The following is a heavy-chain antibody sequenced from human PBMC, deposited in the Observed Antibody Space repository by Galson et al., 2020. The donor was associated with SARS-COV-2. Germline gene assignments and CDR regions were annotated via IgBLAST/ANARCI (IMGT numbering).Heavy chain of an antibody. J-gene: IGHJ6*02. CDR3: ATGAAVAGTLGNYYYDYGMDV. CDR1: GYNLTELS. Sequence: ASVKVSCKVSGYNLTELSMHWVRQAPGKGLEWMGGFDPEDGETIYAQKFQGRVIMTEDTSTDTAYMELSSVRSEDTAVNYGATGAAVAGTLGNYYYDYGMDVWGEGTTVTVS. CDR2: FDPEDGET. V-gene: IGHV1-24*01. D-gene: IGHD6-19*01.